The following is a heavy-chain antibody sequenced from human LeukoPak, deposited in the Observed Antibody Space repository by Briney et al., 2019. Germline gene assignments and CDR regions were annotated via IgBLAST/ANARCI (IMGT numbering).Heavy chain of an antibody. Sequence: SQTLSLTCTVSGGSISSGSYYWSWIRQPAGKGLEWIGRIYTSGSTNYNPSLKSRVTISVDTSKNQFSLKLSSVTAADTAVYYCARAALQWLVRGYYYYMDVWGKGTTVTISS. J-gene: IGHJ6*03. CDR3: ARAALQWLVRGYYYYMDV. CDR1: GGSISSGSYY. CDR2: IYTSGST. V-gene: IGHV4-61*02. D-gene: IGHD6-19*01.